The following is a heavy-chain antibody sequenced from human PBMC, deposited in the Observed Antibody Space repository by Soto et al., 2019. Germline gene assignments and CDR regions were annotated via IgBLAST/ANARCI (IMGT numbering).Heavy chain of an antibody. Sequence: GGSLRLSCAASGFAFSSYSMNWVRQAPGKGLEWVAYISSTSSLIYYADSVKGRFTISRDYAKKSAFLQMSSLRDEDTAIYYCARGSRFDYGGKGPRVTVSS. CDR3: ARGSRFDY. J-gene: IGHJ4*02. CDR2: ISSTSSLI. V-gene: IGHV3-48*02. CDR1: GFAFSSYS.